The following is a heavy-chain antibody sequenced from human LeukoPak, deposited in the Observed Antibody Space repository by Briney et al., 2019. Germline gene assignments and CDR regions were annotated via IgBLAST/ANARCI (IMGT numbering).Heavy chain of an antibody. CDR2: IIPIFGTA. CDR1: GGTFSSYA. J-gene: IGHJ4*02. Sequence: SVKVSCKASGGTFSSYAISWVRQAPGQGLEWMGGIIPIFGTANYAQKFQGRVTITADESTSTAYMELRSLRSDDTAVYYCARGDGSSPQFDYWGQGTLVTVSS. CDR3: ARGDGSSPQFDY. V-gene: IGHV1-69*13. D-gene: IGHD6-13*01.